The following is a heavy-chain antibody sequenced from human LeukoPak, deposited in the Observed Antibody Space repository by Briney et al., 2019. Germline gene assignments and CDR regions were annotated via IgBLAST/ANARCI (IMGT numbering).Heavy chain of an antibody. J-gene: IGHJ3*02. CDR1: GFTFDDYA. CDR3: AKGGDAFDI. Sequence: GRSLRLSCSASGFTFDDYAMHWVRQAPGKGMEWVSGISWNSGSIGYADAVKGRFTISRDNAKNSLYLQMNSLRAEDTALYYCAKGGDAFDIWGQGTMVTVSS. CDR2: ISWNSGSI. V-gene: IGHV3-9*01.